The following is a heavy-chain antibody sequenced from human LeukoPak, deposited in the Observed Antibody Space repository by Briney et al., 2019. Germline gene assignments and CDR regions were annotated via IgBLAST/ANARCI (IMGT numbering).Heavy chain of an antibody. CDR2: IYYSGST. CDR3: ARGTYDFWSGFYYYYGMDV. V-gene: IGHV4-59*01. CDR1: GGSISSYY. D-gene: IGHD3-3*01. Sequence: PSETLSLTCAVYGGSISSYYWSWIRQPPGKGLEWIGYIYYSGSTNYNPSLKSRVTISVDTSKNQFSLKLSSVTAADTAVYYCARGTYDFWSGFYYYYGMDVWGQGTTVTVSS. J-gene: IGHJ6*02.